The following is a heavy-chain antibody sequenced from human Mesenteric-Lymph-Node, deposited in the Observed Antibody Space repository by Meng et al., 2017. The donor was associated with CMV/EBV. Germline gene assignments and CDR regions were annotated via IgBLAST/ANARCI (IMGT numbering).Heavy chain of an antibody. D-gene: IGHD3-3*01. CDR3: ATNYDFWSGYTFDP. CDR1: GFTFSNYW. V-gene: IGHV3-7*01. J-gene: IGHJ5*02. Sequence: GGPLRLSCEASGFTFSNYWMAWVRQAPGKGLEWVANIKEDGTQKCYVDSVEGRFTISRDNGKNSLYLQMNSVRVGDTAVYYCATNYDFWSGYTFDPRGQGTLVTVSS. CDR2: IKEDGTQK.